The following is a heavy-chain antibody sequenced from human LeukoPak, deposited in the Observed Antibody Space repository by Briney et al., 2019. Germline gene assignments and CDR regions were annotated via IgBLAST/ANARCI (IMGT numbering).Heavy chain of an antibody. J-gene: IGHJ4*02. V-gene: IGHV3-21*01. D-gene: IGHD3-10*01. CDR1: GFTFSSYS. CDR2: ISSSSSYI. Sequence: GGSLRLSCAASGFTFSSYSMNWVRQDPGKGLEWVSSISSSSSYIYYADSVKGRFTISRDNAKNSLYLQMNSLRAEDTAVYYCARGITMVRVVIMEDYWGQGTLVTVSS. CDR3: ARGITMVRVVIMEDY.